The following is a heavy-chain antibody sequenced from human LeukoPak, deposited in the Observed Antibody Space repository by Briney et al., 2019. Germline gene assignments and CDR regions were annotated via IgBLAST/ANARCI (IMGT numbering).Heavy chain of an antibody. Sequence: GGSLRLSCAASGFTFSSYAMSWVRQAPGKGLEWVAVIWYDGSNKYYADSVKGRFTISRDNSKNMLYLQMNSLRAEDTAVYYCARDPYYYDSSGYFDYWGQGTLVTVSS. V-gene: IGHV3-33*08. CDR2: IWYDGSNK. J-gene: IGHJ4*02. CDR3: ARDPYYYDSSGYFDY. D-gene: IGHD3-22*01. CDR1: GFTFSSYA.